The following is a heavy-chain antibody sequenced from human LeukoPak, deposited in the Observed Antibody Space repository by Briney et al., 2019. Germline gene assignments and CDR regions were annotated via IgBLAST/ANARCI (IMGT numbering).Heavy chain of an antibody. CDR1: GFTFSSYE. CDR2: ISSSGSTI. J-gene: IGHJ6*02. Sequence: PGGSLRPSCAASGFTFSSYEMNWVRQAPGKGLEWVSYISSSGSTIYYADSVKGRFTISRDNAKNSLYLQMNSLRAEDTAVYYCARWTRVVAATRGYYYYYGMDVWGQGTTVTVSS. D-gene: IGHD2-15*01. CDR3: ARWTRVVAATRGYYYYYGMDV. V-gene: IGHV3-48*03.